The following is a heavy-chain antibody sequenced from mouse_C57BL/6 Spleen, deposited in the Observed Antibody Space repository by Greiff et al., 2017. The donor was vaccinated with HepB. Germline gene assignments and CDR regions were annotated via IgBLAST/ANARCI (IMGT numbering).Heavy chain of an antibody. Sequence: QVQLKQSGAELVRPGSSVKLSCKASGYTFTSYWMDWVKQKPGQGLEWIGNIYPSDSATNYNQQFKDKATLTVDKSTSTAYMQLSSLTSEDSAVYYCARWGYGNYGNYWGQGTTLTVSS. CDR3: ARWGYGNYGNY. CDR2: IYPSDSAT. CDR1: GYTFTSYW. J-gene: IGHJ2*01. D-gene: IGHD2-1*01. V-gene: IGHV1-61*01.